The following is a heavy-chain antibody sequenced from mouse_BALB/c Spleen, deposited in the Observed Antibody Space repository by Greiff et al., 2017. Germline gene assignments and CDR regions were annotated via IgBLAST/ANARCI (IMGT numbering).Heavy chain of an antibody. CDR2: IDPENGNT. CDR3: ARSRKVGLLGIAY. CDR1: GFNITDYY. J-gene: IGHJ3*01. V-gene: IGHV14-1*02. D-gene: IGHD3-2*01. Sequence: EVKLVESGAELVRPGALVKLSCKASGFNITDYYMHWVKQRPEQGLEWIGWIDPENGNTIYDPKFQGKASITADTSSNTAYLQLSSLTSEDTAVYYCARSRKVGLLGIAYWGQGTLVTVSA.